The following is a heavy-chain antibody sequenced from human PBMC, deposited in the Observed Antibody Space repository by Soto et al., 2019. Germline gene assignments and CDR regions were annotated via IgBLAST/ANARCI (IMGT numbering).Heavy chain of an antibody. J-gene: IGHJ6*02. CDR3: ARDIDNRDYYYGLDV. D-gene: IGHD1-20*01. CDR2: ISNSGNTI. CDR1: GFVFKNYE. V-gene: IGHV3-48*03. Sequence: GGSLRLSCVASGFVFKNYEMNWVRQAPGKGLEWISYISNSGNTIYVADSMRGRFTISRDNAKNSLFLQMNSLRADDTAVYYCARDIDNRDYYYGLDVWGQGTTVTSP.